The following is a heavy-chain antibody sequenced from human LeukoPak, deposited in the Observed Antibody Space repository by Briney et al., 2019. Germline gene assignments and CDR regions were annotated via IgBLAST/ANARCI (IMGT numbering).Heavy chain of an antibody. Sequence: GGSLRLSCAASGFTFSSYGMHWVRQAPGKGLEWVAFIRYDGSNKYYADSVKGRFTISRDNSKNTLYLQMNSLRAEDTAVYYCARDRMYYDFWSGYYDDAFDIWGQGTMVTVSS. V-gene: IGHV3-30*02. CDR3: ARDRMYYDFWSGYYDDAFDI. J-gene: IGHJ3*02. CDR2: IRYDGSNK. CDR1: GFTFSSYG. D-gene: IGHD3-3*01.